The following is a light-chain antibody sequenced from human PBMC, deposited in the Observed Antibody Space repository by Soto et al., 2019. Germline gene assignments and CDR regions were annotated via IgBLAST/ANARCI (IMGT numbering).Light chain of an antibody. CDR1: QSVNSK. V-gene: IGKV3-15*01. CDR2: AAS. Sequence: EIVRTQSPATLSVSPGERASLSCRASQSVNSKVAWYQQKPGQPPRLLIYAASNRATGVPARFSGSVSGTEFTLTISSLQSEDFAVYYCQQYSSWLWTFGQGTKVDI. CDR3: QQYSSWLWT. J-gene: IGKJ1*01.